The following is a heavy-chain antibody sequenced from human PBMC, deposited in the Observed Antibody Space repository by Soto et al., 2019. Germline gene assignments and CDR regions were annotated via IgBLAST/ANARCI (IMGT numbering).Heavy chain of an antibody. CDR2: ISGSGGST. CDR1: GFTFSSYA. J-gene: IGHJ4*02. V-gene: IGHV3-23*01. Sequence: GGSLRLSCAASGFTFSSYAMSWVRQAPGKGLEWVSAISGSGGSTYYADSVKGRFTISRDNSKNTLYLQMNSLRAEDTAVYYCAKGTRIVVLPAAIDYWGQGTLVTVSS. CDR3: AKGTRIVVLPAAIDY. D-gene: IGHD2-2*02.